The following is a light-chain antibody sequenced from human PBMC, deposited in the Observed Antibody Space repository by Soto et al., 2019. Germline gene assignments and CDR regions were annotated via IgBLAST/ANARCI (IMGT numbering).Light chain of an antibody. Sequence: DIQMTQSPSTLSASLGDRVTITCRASQSISSWLAWHQQKPGKAPKVLIYKASSLESWVPSRFSGSGSGTEFTLTISSLQPDDFATYYCQQYNSYPWTFGQGTKVDIK. CDR3: QQYNSYPWT. CDR2: KAS. CDR1: QSISSW. J-gene: IGKJ1*01. V-gene: IGKV1-5*03.